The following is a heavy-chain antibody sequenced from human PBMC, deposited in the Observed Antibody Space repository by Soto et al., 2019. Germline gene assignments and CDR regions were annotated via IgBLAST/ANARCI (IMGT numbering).Heavy chain of an antibody. CDR1: GGTFSSYA. V-gene: IGHV1-69*06. J-gene: IGHJ4*02. CDR2: IIPIFGTA. CDR3: ARVGSCSGGSCYDGY. D-gene: IGHD2-15*01. Sequence: SVKVSCKASGGTFSSYAISWVRQAPGQGLEWMGGIIPIFGTANYAQKFQGRVTITADKSTSTAYMELSSLRSEDTAVYYCARVGSCSGGSCYDGYWGQGTLVTVSS.